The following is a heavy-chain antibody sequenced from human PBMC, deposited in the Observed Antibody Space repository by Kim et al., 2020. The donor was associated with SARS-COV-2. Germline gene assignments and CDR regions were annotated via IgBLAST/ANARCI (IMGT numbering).Heavy chain of an antibody. CDR3: AKDSGARYSSGWYSS. V-gene: IGHV3-23*01. CDR2: ISGSGGST. CDR1: GFTFSSYA. D-gene: IGHD6-19*01. J-gene: IGHJ4*02. Sequence: GGSLRLSCAASGFTFSSYAMSWVRQAPGKGLEWVSAISGSGGSTYYADSVKGRFTISRDNSKNTLYLQMNSLRAEDTAVYYCAKDSGARYSSGWYSSWGQGTLVTVSS.